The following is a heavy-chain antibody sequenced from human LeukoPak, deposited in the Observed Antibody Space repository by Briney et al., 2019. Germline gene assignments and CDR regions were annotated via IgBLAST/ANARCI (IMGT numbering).Heavy chain of an antibody. CDR1: RYTFTGYY. Sequence: ASVKVSCKASRYTFTGYYMHWVRQAPGQGLEWMGRINPNSGGTNYAQKFQGRVTMTRDTSINTAYMEVSRLRSDDTAVYYCARDLRSSSSAFDYWGQGTLVTVSS. V-gene: IGHV1-2*06. CDR3: ARDLRSSSSAFDY. J-gene: IGHJ4*02. CDR2: INPNSGGT. D-gene: IGHD6-6*01.